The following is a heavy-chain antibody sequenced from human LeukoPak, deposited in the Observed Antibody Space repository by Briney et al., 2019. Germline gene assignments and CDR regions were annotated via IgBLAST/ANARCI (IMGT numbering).Heavy chain of an antibody. D-gene: IGHD1-26*01. CDR2: ISSDGRNQ. CDR3: STDGTPKFEY. J-gene: IGHJ4*02. V-gene: IGHV3-30*03. Sequence: PRRSLRLSCAASRFTFNTYGMQWVRRAPGKGLEWVATISSDGRNQHYADSVQGRFTISRDNSKNTLYLQMDNLRTEDTAVYYCSTDGTPKFEYWGQGTLVTVSS. CDR1: RFTFNTYG.